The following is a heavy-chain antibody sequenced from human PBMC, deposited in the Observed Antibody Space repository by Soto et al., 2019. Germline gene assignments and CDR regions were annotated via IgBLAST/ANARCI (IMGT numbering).Heavy chain of an antibody. V-gene: IGHV1-8*01. CDR1: GYTFTSYD. Sequence: ASVKVSCKASGYTFTSYDINWVLQATGQGLEWMGWMNPNSGNTGYAQKFQGRVTMTRNTSISTAYMELSSLRSEDTAVYYCARGRRGFDWLFHYYGMDVWGQGTTVTVPS. J-gene: IGHJ6*02. CDR2: MNPNSGNT. D-gene: IGHD3-9*01. CDR3: ARGRRGFDWLFHYYGMDV.